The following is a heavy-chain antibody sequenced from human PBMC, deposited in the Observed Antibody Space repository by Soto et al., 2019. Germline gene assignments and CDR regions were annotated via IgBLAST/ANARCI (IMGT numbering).Heavy chain of an antibody. V-gene: IGHV4-61*01. Sequence: PSETLSLTCTVSGGSVSSGSYYWSWIRQPPGKGLEWIGYIYYSGSTYYNPSLKSRVTISVDTSKNQFSLKLSSVTAADTAVYYCARDLTDSSGYYPRAFDIWGQGTMVTVSS. D-gene: IGHD3-22*01. CDR1: GGSVSSGSYY. CDR2: IYYSGST. J-gene: IGHJ3*02. CDR3: ARDLTDSSGYYPRAFDI.